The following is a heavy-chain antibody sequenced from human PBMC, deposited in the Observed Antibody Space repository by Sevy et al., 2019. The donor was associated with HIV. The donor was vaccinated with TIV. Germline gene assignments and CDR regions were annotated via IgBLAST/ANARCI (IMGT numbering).Heavy chain of an antibody. CDR1: GYTLTELS. J-gene: IGHJ6*02. CDR3: ATVAGPPITYYYYGMDV. V-gene: IGHV1-24*01. Sequence: ASVKVSCKVSGYTLTELSMHWVRQAPGKGLEWMGGFDPEDGETIYAQKFQGRVTMTEDTSTDTAYMERSSLRSEDTAVYYCATVAGPPITYYYYGMDVWGQGTTVTVSS. CDR2: FDPEDGET. D-gene: IGHD6-19*01.